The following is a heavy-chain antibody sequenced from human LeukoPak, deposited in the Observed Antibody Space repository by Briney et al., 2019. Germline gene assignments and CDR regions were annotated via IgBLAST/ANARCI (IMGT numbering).Heavy chain of an antibody. Sequence: GGSLRLSCAASGFTFSSYVMNWVRQAPGKGLEWVGRIKNKVDGETTDYAAPVKGRFTISRDDSKNTLYLQMNSLKSEDTAVYFCGTGSMRWGQGTLVTVSS. CDR2: IKNKVDGETT. D-gene: IGHD6-6*01. J-gene: IGHJ4*02. CDR1: GFTFSSYV. V-gene: IGHV3-15*01. CDR3: GTGSMR.